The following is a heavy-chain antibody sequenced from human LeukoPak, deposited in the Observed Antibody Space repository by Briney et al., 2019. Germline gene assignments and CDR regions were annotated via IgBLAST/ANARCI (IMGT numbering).Heavy chain of an antibody. V-gene: IGHV1-8*01. CDR3: ARASQVTDAFDI. CDR1: GYTFTSYD. CDR2: MNPNSGNT. Sequence: ASVKVSCKASGYTFTSYDINWVRQATGQGLEWMGWMNPNSGNTGYAQKFQGRVTMTRNTSISTAYMELSSLRSEDTAVYYCARASQVTDAFDIWGQGTMVTVSS. D-gene: IGHD4-11*01. J-gene: IGHJ3*02.